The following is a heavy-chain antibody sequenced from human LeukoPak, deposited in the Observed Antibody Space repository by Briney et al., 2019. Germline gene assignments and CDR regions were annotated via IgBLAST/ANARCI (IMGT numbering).Heavy chain of an antibody. CDR3: ARASTIFGVAADY. D-gene: IGHD3-3*01. CDR2: IYLVDSDT. Sequence: GESLQICCKGSGYSFTSYWIGWVRQMPGKGLEWMGIIYLVDSDTRYSPSFQGQVTISADKSISTAYLQWSSLKASDTAMYYCARASTIFGVAADYWGQGTLVSVSS. CDR1: GYSFTSYW. V-gene: IGHV5-51*01. J-gene: IGHJ4*02.